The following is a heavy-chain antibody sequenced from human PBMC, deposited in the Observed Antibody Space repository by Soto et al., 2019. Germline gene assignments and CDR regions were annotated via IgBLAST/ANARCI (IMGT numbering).Heavy chain of an antibody. D-gene: IGHD2-8*01. CDR1: GFTFSSYG. Sequence: GGSLRLSCAASGFTFSSYGMHWVRQAPGKGLEWVAVISYDGSNKYYADSVKGRFTISRDNSKNTLYLQMNSLRAEDTAVYYCAKALMVYADYWGQGTLVTVSS. J-gene: IGHJ4*02. CDR3: AKALMVYADY. CDR2: ISYDGSNK. V-gene: IGHV3-30*18.